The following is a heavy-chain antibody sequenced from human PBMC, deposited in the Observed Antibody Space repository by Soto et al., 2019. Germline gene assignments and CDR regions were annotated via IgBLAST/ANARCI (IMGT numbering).Heavy chain of an antibody. CDR3: ARDHFLADPPYYMDV. CDR1: GGSISRYY. V-gene: IGHV4-59*01. J-gene: IGHJ6*03. CDR2: IYYSGFT. D-gene: IGHD3-3*02. Sequence: SETLSLTCTVSGGSISRYYWSWIRQPPGKGLEWIGFIYYSGFTNYNPSLKSRVTISLDTSKNQFSLKLSSVTAADTAVYYCARDHFLADPPYYMDVWGKGTTVTVSS.